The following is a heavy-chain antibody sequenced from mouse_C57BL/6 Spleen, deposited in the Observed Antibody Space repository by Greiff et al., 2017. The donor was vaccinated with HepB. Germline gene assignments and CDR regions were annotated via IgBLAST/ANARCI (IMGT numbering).Heavy chain of an antibody. D-gene: IGHD2-5*01. CDR2: ISSGSSTI. Sequence: DVMLVESGGGLVKPGGSLKLSCAASGFTFSDYGMHWVRQAPEKGLEWVAYISSGSSTIYYADTVKGRFTISRDNAKNTLFLQMTSLRSEDTAMYYCARSNSYYAMDYWGQGTSVTVSS. V-gene: IGHV5-17*01. J-gene: IGHJ4*01. CDR1: GFTFSDYG. CDR3: ARSNSYYAMDY.